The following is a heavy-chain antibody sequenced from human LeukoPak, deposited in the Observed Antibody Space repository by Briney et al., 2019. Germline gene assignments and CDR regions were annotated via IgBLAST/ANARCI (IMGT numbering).Heavy chain of an antibody. J-gene: IGHJ4*02. CDR1: GFTFTNYA. CDR2: IWDDGGNK. V-gene: IGHV3-33*01. D-gene: IGHD6-13*01. Sequence: PGGSLRLSCAASGFTFTNYAMHWVRQAPGKGLEWVAVIWDDGGNKFYADSVKGRFTISRDNAKNSLYLQMNSLRAEDTAVYYCARDLSYSSSPYYFDYWGQGSLVTVSS. CDR3: ARDLSYSSSPYYFDY.